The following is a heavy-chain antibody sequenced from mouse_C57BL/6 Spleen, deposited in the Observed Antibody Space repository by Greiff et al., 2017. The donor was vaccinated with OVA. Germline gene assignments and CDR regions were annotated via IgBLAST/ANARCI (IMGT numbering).Heavy chain of an antibody. CDR1: GFTFSDYG. V-gene: IGHV5-15*01. CDR3: ARGNYGSSPDWYFDV. D-gene: IGHD1-1*01. CDR2: ISNLAYSI. Sequence: EVHLVESGGGLVQPGGSLKLSCAASGFTFSDYGMAWVRQAPRKGPEWVAFISNLAYSIYYADTVTGRFTISRENAKNTLYLEMSSLRSEDTAMYYCARGNYGSSPDWYFDVWGTGTTVTVSS. J-gene: IGHJ1*03.